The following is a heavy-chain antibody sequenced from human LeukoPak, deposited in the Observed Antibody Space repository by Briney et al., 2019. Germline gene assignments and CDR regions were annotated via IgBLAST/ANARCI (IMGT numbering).Heavy chain of an antibody. CDR2: INPNSGGT. Sequence: ASVKVSCKASGYTFTGYYMHWVRQAPGQGLEWMGWINPNSGGTNYAQKFQGRVTMTRDTSISTAYMELSRLRSDDTAVYHCARYNWNDPQSAFDIWGQGTMVTVSS. V-gene: IGHV1-2*02. CDR3: ARYNWNDPQSAFDI. CDR1: GYTFTGYY. J-gene: IGHJ3*02. D-gene: IGHD1-1*01.